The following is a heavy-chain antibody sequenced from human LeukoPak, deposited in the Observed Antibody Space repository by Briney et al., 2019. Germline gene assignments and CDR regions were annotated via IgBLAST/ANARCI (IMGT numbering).Heavy chain of an antibody. J-gene: IGHJ5*02. CDR1: GGSISSSRSY. V-gene: IGHV4-39*01. CDR3: ARHWVAENWFDP. Sequence: LETLSLTCSVSGGSISSSRSYWGGIRQPPGKGLEWIGSFYYSGSPYYNPSLKSRVTISVDTSKNQFSLKLSSVTAADTAVYYCARHWVAENWFDPWGQGTLVTVSS. CDR2: FYYSGSP. D-gene: IGHD2-15*01.